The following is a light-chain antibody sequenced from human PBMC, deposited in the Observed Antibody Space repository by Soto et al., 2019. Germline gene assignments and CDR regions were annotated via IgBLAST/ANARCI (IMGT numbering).Light chain of an antibody. CDR1: SSNIGGYNV. J-gene: IGLJ1*01. CDR2: EGM. CDR3: CSYVGATTYV. V-gene: IGLV2-23*01. Sequence: QSALTQPASVSGSPGQSITISCSGTSSNIGGYNVVSWYQQHSGKAPKVIVYEGMKRPSGVSDRFYGSTSGSTASLTIYGLQAEDEAEYYCCSYVGATTYVFGSGTKVTVL.